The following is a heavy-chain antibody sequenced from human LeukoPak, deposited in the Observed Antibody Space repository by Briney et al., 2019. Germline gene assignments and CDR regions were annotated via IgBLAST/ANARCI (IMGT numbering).Heavy chain of an antibody. CDR2: ISSSGSTI. D-gene: IGHD2-15*01. Sequence: GGSLRLSCAASGFTFSSYEMNWVRQAPGKGLEWVSYISSSGSTIYYADSVKGRFTISRDNAKSSLYLQMNSLRAEDTAVYYCVRGLYCSGGSCYGDFDYWGQGTLVTVSS. CDR1: GFTFSSYE. V-gene: IGHV3-48*03. J-gene: IGHJ4*02. CDR3: VRGLYCSGGSCYGDFDY.